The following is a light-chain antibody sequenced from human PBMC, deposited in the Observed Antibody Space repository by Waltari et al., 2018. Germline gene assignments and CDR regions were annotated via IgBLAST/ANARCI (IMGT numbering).Light chain of an antibody. V-gene: IGLV2-14*03. J-gene: IGLJ2*01. CDR3: SSFTSSSTVV. Sequence: QSALTQPASVSGSPGQSITISCTGSSSAVGGYNYASWYQQHPAKAPKLIIYDFTKRPSGISNRFSGSKSVNTASLTISGLQAEDEADYYCSSFTSSSTVVFGGGTKLTVL. CDR1: SSAVGGYNY. CDR2: DFT.